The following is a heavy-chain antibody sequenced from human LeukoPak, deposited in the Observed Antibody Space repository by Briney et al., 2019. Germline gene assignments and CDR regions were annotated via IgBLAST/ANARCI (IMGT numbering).Heavy chain of an antibody. D-gene: IGHD3-3*01. CDR2: ISGSGGST. CDR3: AKSLDFWSGYYTPFGY. V-gene: IGHV3-23*01. J-gene: IGHJ4*02. Sequence: ETLSLTCTVSGGSISSYYWSWVRQAPGKGLEWVSAISGSGGSTYYADSVKGRFTISRDNSKNTLYLQMNSLRAEDTAVYYCAKSLDFWSGYYTPFGYWGQGTLVTVSS. CDR1: GGSISSYY.